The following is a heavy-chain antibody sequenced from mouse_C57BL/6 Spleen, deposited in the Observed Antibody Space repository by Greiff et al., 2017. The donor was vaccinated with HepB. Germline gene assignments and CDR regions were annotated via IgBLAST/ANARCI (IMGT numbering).Heavy chain of an antibody. Sequence: VQLVESGAELAKPGASVKLSCKASGYTFTSYWMHWVKQRPGQGLEWIGYINPSSGYTKYNQKFKDKATLTADKSSSTAYMQLSSLTYEDSAVYYCARGNWDVTRGLDYWGQGTTLTVSS. CDR2: INPSSGYT. CDR3: ARGNWDVTRGLDY. CDR1: GYTFTSYW. D-gene: IGHD4-1*01. V-gene: IGHV1-7*01. J-gene: IGHJ2*01.